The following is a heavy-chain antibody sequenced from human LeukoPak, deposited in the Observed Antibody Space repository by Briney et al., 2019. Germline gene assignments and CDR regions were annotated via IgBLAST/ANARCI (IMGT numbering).Heavy chain of an antibody. V-gene: IGHV6-1*01. CDR2: TFYRSKWYN. CDR1: GDSVSIITAA. D-gene: IGHD3-10*01. Sequence: SQTLSLTFAISGDSVSIITAAWNWIRQSPSRGLEWLGRTFYRSKWYNDYAVSVKGRITINPDTSKNQFSLQLNSVTPEDTAVYYCVRDYHASGTYYKAFDYWGQGTLVTVSS. CDR3: VRDYHASGTYYKAFDY. J-gene: IGHJ4*02.